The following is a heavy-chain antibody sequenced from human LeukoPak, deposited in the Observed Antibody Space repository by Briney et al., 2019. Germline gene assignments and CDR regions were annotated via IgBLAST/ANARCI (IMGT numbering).Heavy chain of an antibody. CDR3: ARTYYYDSSGYQGYYYYYYGMDV. J-gene: IGHJ6*02. Sequence: SVKVSCKASGGTFSSYTISWVRQAPGQGLEWMGGIIPIFGTANYAQKFQGRVTITADESTSTAYMELSSLRSEDTAVYYCARTYYYDSSGYQGYYYYYYGMDVWGQGTTVTVSS. D-gene: IGHD3-22*01. CDR2: IIPIFGTA. CDR1: GGTFSSYT. V-gene: IGHV1-69*13.